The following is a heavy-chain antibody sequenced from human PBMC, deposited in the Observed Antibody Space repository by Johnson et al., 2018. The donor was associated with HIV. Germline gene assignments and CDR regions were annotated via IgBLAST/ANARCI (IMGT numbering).Heavy chain of an antibody. CDR3: AREDPPITMVRGVIRHDAFDI. Sequence: EQLVESGGGLVKPGGSLRLSCAASGFTFSDYYMSWIRQAPGKRPVWVARIYNDGSRTTYADSVRGRFTISRDNAKYTLYLQMNSLRAEDTAVYYCAREDPPITMVRGVIRHDAFDIWGQGTMVTVSS. D-gene: IGHD3-10*01. J-gene: IGHJ3*02. CDR1: GFTFSDYY. V-gene: IGHV3-74*03. CDR2: IYNDGSRT.